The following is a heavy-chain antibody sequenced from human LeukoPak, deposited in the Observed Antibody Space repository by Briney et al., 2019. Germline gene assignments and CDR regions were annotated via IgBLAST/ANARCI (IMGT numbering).Heavy chain of an antibody. V-gene: IGHV4-34*01. Sequence: SETLSLTCGVSGASLIGYYWSWIRQPPGKGLEWIGEINHSGSTDYNPSLKSRVTISVDTSKNHFSLRLSSVTAADTAVYYCARFPRWFDPWGQGTLVTVSS. CDR3: ARFPRWFDP. CDR1: GASLIGYY. CDR2: INHSGST. J-gene: IGHJ5*02.